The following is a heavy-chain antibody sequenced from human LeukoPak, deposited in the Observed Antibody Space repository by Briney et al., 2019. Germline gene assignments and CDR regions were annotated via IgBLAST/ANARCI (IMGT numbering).Heavy chain of an antibody. CDR3: ARTLRGYSGYDQGY. CDR2: INPNSGGT. Sequence: ASVKVSCKASGYTFTGYYMHWARQAPGQGLEWMGWINPNSGGTNYAQKFQGRVTMARDTSISTAYMELSRLRSDDTAVYYCARTLRGYSGYDQGYWGQGTLVTVSS. V-gene: IGHV1-2*02. J-gene: IGHJ4*02. D-gene: IGHD5-12*01. CDR1: GYTFTGYY.